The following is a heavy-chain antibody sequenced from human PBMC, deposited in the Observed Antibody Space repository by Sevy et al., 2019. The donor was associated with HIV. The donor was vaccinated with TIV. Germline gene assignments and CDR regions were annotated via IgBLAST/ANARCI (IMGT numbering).Heavy chain of an antibody. J-gene: IGHJ4*01. V-gene: IGHV3-33*01. D-gene: IGHD4-17*01. CDR2: IWFDGSNT. CDR3: ARDLEFYDSGDYGPAFMPDF. CDR1: GFTFSSFG. Sequence: GGCLRLSCAASGFTFSSFGMHWVRQAPGKGLEWVVVIWFDGSNTYYADSVKGRFTISRDIAKNTLHLQMNSLRAEDTAVYYCARDLEFYDSGDYGPAFMPDFWGHGTLVTVSS.